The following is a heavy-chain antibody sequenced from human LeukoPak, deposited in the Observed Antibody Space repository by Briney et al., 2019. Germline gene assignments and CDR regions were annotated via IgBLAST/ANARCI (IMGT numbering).Heavy chain of an antibody. D-gene: IGHD2-2*01. Sequence: GGSLRLSCAASGFSFSNYAMHWVRQAPGKGLEWVAVISYDGSGQYYVDSVKGRFTISRDNSKNTLFLQMNSLRAEDRAVYYCAKDSLRTVPKASFDSWGQGTLVTVSS. V-gene: IGHV3-30*04. CDR1: GFSFSNYA. CDR2: ISYDGSGQ. J-gene: IGHJ4*02. CDR3: AKDSLRTVPKASFDS.